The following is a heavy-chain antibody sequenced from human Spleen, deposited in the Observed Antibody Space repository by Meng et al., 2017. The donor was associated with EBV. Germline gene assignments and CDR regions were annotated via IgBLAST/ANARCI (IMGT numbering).Heavy chain of an antibody. Sequence: QVQIVQSGAEVKKPGASVKISCKASGYSFNDYAIHWVRQAPGQRPEWMGWIDCGNGNTRYSRKFQDRVTMTTDTYASTAYMELSSLRSEDTAIYYCARALGYCSSTTCYAEGGWFDHWGQGTLVTVSS. CDR2: IDCGNGNT. D-gene: IGHD2-2*01. CDR3: ARALGYCSSTTCYAEGGWFDH. J-gene: IGHJ5*02. CDR1: GYSFNDYA. V-gene: IGHV1-3*01.